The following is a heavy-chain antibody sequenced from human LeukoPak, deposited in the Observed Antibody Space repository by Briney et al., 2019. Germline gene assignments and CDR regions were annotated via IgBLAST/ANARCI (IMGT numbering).Heavy chain of an antibody. CDR3: AKGGDILTGYYLYWHFDL. D-gene: IGHD3-9*01. CDR2: ISRSGSST. Sequence: TGGSLRLSCAASGFTFSAYAMSWVRQAPGKGLEWVSAISRSGSSTDYADSVKGRFTISRDNSKNTLYLQMDSLRPEDTAVYYCAKGGDILTGYYLYWHFDLWGRGTLVTVSS. V-gene: IGHV3-23*01. J-gene: IGHJ2*01. CDR1: GFTFSAYA.